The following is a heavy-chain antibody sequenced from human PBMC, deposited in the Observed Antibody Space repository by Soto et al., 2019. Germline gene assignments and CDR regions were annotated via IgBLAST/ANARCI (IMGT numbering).Heavy chain of an antibody. CDR1: GFTFSVFG. V-gene: IGHV3-30*03. J-gene: IGHJ4*02. D-gene: IGHD2-21*02. Sequence: QVHLVESGGGVVQPGGSLRLSCAASGFTFSVFGMHWVRQAPGKGPEWVAVISHDGNSKHYADSVKGRFSISRDNARNTVSLLMDSLRPEDTGLYYCARRYGDPSSSTGFDYWGQGTLVSVSS. CDR3: ARRYGDPSSSTGFDY. CDR2: ISHDGNSK.